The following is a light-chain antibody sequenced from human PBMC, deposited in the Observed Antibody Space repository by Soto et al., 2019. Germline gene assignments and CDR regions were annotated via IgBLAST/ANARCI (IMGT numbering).Light chain of an antibody. CDR2: GAS. V-gene: IGKV3D-15*01. J-gene: IGKJ4*01. Sequence: VMTQSVATLSVSPGEGATLSCRASHSVDGNLAWYQQKPGQAPRLLIFGASTRATGIPTRFSGGGSGTDFTLTISSLQSEDFGLYFCQQYDKWPLTSGGGTKVDI. CDR3: QQYDKWPLT. CDR1: HSVDGN.